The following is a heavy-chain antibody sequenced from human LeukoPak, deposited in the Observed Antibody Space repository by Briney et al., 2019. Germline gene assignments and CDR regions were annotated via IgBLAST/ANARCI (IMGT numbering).Heavy chain of an antibody. V-gene: IGHV3-33*08. D-gene: IGHD1-1*01. J-gene: IGHJ6*02. Sequence: PGGSLRLSCAASGFTFSAYSMHWVRQAPGKGLEWVAVIWHNGNNKYYGDSVKGRFTISRDNSKNTLYLQMNSLRAEDTAVYYCARDPGHDDGMDVWGQGTTVTVSS. CDR3: ARDPGHDDGMDV. CDR2: IWHNGNNK. CDR1: GFTFSAYS.